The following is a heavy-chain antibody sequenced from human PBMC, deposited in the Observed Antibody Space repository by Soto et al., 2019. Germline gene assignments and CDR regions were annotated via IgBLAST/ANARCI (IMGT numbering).Heavy chain of an antibody. CDR3: ARASGRGSYQLYDAFDI. CDR1: GYTFTSYY. J-gene: IGHJ3*02. CDR2: INPSGGST. D-gene: IGHD1-26*01. V-gene: IGHV1-46*01. Sequence: ASVKVSCKASGYTFTSYYMHWVRQAPGQGLEWMGIINPSGGSTSYAQKFQGRVTMTRDTSTSTVYMELSSLRSEDTAVYYCARASGRGSYQLYDAFDIWGQGTMVTVSS.